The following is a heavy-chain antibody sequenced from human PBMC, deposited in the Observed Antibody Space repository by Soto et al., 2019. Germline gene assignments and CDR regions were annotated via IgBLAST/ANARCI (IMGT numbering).Heavy chain of an antibody. D-gene: IGHD2-21*02. CDR1: GGGTLSNDA. CDR2: ISPFFGAT. CDR3: AREVVTERTWGSFDS. J-gene: IGHJ4*01. V-gene: IGHV1-69*01. Sequence: QVHLVQSGADGRKSGSSVRVSCTASGGGTLSNDAISWVRQAPGQGLEWLWRISPFFGATDYSQSFQGKLTVTAAASTGTVYIDLRRIKSDDTDVYYCAREVVTERTWGSFDSWGHGTLVSVSS.